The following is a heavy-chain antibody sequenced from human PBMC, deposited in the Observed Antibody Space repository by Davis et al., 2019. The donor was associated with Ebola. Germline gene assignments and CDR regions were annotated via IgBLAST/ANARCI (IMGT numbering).Heavy chain of an antibody. CDR2: IRSKAYGGTT. CDR1: GFTFRDYA. CDR3: SRDCGGAGDY. J-gene: IGHJ4*02. Sequence: GESLKISCPASGFTFRDYAMSWVRPAPGKGLEWVGFIRSKAYGGTTEYAASVKGRFTISRDDSKSIAYLQMDSLKTEDTAVYYCSRDCGGAGDYWGQGTLVTVSS. D-gene: IGHD2-21*01. V-gene: IGHV3-49*04.